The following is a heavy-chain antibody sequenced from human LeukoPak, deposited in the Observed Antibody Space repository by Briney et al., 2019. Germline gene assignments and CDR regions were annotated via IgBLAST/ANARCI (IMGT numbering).Heavy chain of an antibody. V-gene: IGHV1-69*05. CDR3: ARVGATEDWFDP. D-gene: IGHD4/OR15-4a*01. CDR2: IIPIFGTA. Sequence: GASVKVSCKASGGTFSSYAISWVRQAPGQGLEWMGGIIPIFGTANYAQKFQGRVTITTDESTSTAYMELRSLRSDDTAVYYCARVGATEDWFDPWGQGTLVTVSS. J-gene: IGHJ5*02. CDR1: GGTFSSYA.